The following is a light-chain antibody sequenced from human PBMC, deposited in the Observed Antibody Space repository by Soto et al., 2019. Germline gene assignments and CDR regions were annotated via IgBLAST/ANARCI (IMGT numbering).Light chain of an antibody. J-gene: IGKJ1*01. CDR2: GAS. CDR1: QSVSSTY. CDR3: HHYGRSPGT. Sequence: EIVLTQSTGTLSLSPGERATLSCRASQSVSSTYLAWYQQKPGQAPRLLIYGASSRATGIPDRFSGSGSGTDFTLTISRLQPEDFAVYYCHHYGRSPGTFGQGTKLEIK. V-gene: IGKV3-20*01.